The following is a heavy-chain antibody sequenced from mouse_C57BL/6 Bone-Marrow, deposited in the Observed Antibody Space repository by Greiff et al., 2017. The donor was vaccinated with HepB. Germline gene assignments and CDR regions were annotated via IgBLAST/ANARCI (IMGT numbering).Heavy chain of an antibody. CDR1: GYTFTSYG. D-gene: IGHD1-1*01. Sequence: VQLVESGAELARPGASVKLSCKASGYTFTSYGISWVKQRTGQGLEWIGEIYPRSGNTYYNEKFKGKATLTADKSSSTACMELRSLTSEDSAVYFCARGVTTVVARYAMDYWGQGTSVTVSS. J-gene: IGHJ4*01. CDR3: ARGVTTVVARYAMDY. CDR2: IYPRSGNT. V-gene: IGHV1-81*01.